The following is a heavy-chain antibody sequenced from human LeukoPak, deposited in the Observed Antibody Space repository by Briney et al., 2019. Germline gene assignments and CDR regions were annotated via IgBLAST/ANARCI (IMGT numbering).Heavy chain of an antibody. CDR2: IIPIFGTA. CDR1: GGTFSSYA. D-gene: IGHD2-15*01. J-gene: IGHJ6*02. V-gene: IGHV1-69*13. CDR3: ARDRPRCSGGSCYPYYYYGMDV. Sequence: SVKVSCEASGGTFSSYAISWVRQAPGQGLEWMGGIIPIFGTANYAQRFQGRVTITADESTSTAYMELSSLRSEDTAVYYCARDRPRCSGGSCYPYYYYGMDVWGQGTTVTVSS.